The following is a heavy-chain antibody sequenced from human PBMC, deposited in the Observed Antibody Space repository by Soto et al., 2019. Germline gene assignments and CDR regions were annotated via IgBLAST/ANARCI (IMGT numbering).Heavy chain of an antibody. Sequence: SETLSLTCTVSGGSISSSSYYWRWIRQPPGKGLEGIGYIYFSGSAYYNPSLNSRVTIPVDTSKNQFSLKLSSVTAADMAVYYCARRYSGYGDYWGQGTLDSVSS. CDR1: GGSISSSSYY. D-gene: IGHD5-12*01. V-gene: IGHV4-61*05. CDR3: ARRYSGYGDY. CDR2: IYFSGSA. J-gene: IGHJ4*02.